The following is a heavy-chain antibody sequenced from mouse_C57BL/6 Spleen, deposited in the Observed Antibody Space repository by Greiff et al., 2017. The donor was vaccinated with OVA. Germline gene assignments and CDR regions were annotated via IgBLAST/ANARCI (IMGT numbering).Heavy chain of an antibody. Sequence: QVQLQQPGAELVMPGASVKLSCKASGYTFTSYWMHWVKQRPGQGLEWIGEIDPSDSYTNYNQKFKGKSTLTVDKSSSTAYMQLSGLPSEDSAVYYCARSNWEGGYWGQGTTLTVSS. J-gene: IGHJ2*01. CDR3: ARSNWEGGY. V-gene: IGHV1-69*01. D-gene: IGHD4-1*01. CDR1: GYTFTSYW. CDR2: IDPSDSYT.